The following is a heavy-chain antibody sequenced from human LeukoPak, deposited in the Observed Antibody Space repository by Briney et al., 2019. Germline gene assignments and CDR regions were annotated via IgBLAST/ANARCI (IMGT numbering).Heavy chain of an antibody. CDR3: AREVATIVSCSGGSCYSGVPFYYYYYMDV. CDR2: ISSSGSTM. D-gene: IGHD2-15*01. CDR1: GLTFSYYY. V-gene: IGHV3-11*01. J-gene: IGHJ6*03. Sequence: GGSLRLSCAASGLTFSYYYMSWLRQAPGKGLEWVSYISSSGSTMYYADSVKGRFTISRDNAKNSLYLQMNSLRAEDTAVYYCAREVATIVSCSGGSCYSGVPFYYYYYMDVWGKGTTVTVSS.